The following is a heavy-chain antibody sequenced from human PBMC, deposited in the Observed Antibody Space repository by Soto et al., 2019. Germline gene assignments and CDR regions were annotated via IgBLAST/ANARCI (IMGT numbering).Heavy chain of an antibody. CDR3: ASYSSGWYDVSY. Sequence: QVQLQESGPGLVKPSETLSLTCTVSGGSVSSGSYFWSWIRQPPGKGLEWIGYIYYSGSTNYNPSLKSRVTISVDTSKNQFSLKLSSATAADTAVYYCASYSSGWYDVSYWGQGSLVTVSS. D-gene: IGHD6-19*01. J-gene: IGHJ4*02. V-gene: IGHV4-61*01. CDR2: IYYSGST. CDR1: GGSVSSGSYF.